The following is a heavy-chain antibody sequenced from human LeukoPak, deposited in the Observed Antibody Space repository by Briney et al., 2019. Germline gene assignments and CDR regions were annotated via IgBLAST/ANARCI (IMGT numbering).Heavy chain of an antibody. Sequence: PGGSLRLSCAASGFTFSSYAMHWVRQAPGKGLEWGAVISYDGSNKYYADSVKGRFTISRDNSKNTLYLQMNSLRAEDTPVYYCARDSTRYCSGGSCPGYFQHWGEGTLVTVSS. V-gene: IGHV3-30*04. J-gene: IGHJ1*01. CDR3: ARDSTRYCSGGSCPGYFQH. CDR1: GFTFSSYA. D-gene: IGHD2-15*01. CDR2: ISYDGSNK.